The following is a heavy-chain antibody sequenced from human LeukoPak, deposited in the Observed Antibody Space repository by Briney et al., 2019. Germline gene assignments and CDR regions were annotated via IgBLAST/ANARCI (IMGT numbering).Heavy chain of an antibody. CDR2: IKSKTDGGPT. CDR1: GFTFSNAW. CDR3: TTDGIFFSGWYGDY. J-gene: IGHJ4*02. D-gene: IGHD6-19*01. V-gene: IGHV3-15*01. Sequence: GGSLRHSRAASGFTFSNAWMMEVRAAPGKGREWVGRIKSKTDGGPTDYAAHLKGRFTISRDDSKNTLYLQMNGLKTDDTAVYYCTTDGIFFSGWYGDYWGQGTLVTVSS.